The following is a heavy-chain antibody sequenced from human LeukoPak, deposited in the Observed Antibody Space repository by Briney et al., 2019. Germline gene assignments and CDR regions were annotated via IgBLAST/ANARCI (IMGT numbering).Heavy chain of an antibody. Sequence: SETLSLTCTVSGGSISSYYWSWIRQPPGKGLEWIGYIYYSGSTNYNPSLKSRVTISVDTSKNQFSLKLSSVTAADTAVYYCASYDILTGHDYWGQGTLATVSS. J-gene: IGHJ4*02. D-gene: IGHD3-9*01. CDR2: IYYSGST. V-gene: IGHV4-59*08. CDR1: GGSISSYY. CDR3: ASYDILTGHDY.